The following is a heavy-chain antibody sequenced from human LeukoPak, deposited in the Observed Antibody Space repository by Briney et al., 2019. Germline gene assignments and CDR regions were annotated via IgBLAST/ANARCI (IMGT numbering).Heavy chain of an antibody. D-gene: IGHD3-3*01. J-gene: IGHJ6*03. CDR2: INWNGGST. Sequence: GGSLRLSCAASGFTFDDYGMSWVRQAPGKGLEWVSGINWNGGSTGYADSAKGRFTISRDNAKNSLYLQMNSLRAEDTALYYCARATIFGVVGYYYYMDVWGKGTTVTVSS. CDR1: GFTFDDYG. V-gene: IGHV3-20*04. CDR3: ARATIFGVVGYYYYMDV.